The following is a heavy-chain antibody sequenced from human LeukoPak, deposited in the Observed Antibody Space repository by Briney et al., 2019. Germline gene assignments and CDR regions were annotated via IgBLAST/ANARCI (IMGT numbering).Heavy chain of an antibody. J-gene: IGHJ4*02. V-gene: IGHV3-48*04. Sequence: GGSLRLSCAASGFTFSSYGMHWVRQAPGKGLEWVSYIGSSGSTVYYADSVKGRFTISRDNAKNSLYLQMNSLRAEDTAVYYCAKGVATVNYWGQGTLVTVSS. D-gene: IGHD5-24*01. CDR2: IGSSGSTV. CDR3: AKGVATVNY. CDR1: GFTFSSYG.